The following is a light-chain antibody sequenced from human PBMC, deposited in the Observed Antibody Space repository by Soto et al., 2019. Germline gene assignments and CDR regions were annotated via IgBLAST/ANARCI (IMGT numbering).Light chain of an antibody. CDR3: QQLNTLPFT. Sequence: DIQMTQSPSSLSASVGDRVTITCRASQSISSYLNWYQQKPGKAPKLLIYEASTLQSGVPSRFSGSGSGTEFTLTISGLLPEDFAIYHCQQLNTLPFTFGQGTRLEIK. J-gene: IGKJ5*01. CDR1: QSISSY. V-gene: IGKV1-9*01. CDR2: EAS.